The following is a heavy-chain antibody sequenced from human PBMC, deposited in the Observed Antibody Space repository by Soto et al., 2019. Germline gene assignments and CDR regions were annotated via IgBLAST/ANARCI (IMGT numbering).Heavy chain of an antibody. CDR3: ARDRHNYDYDAFDI. CDR1: GGSISSGGYY. Sequence: SETLSLTCTVSGGSISSGGYYWSWIRQHPGKGLEWIGYIYYSGSTYYNPSLKSRVTISVDTSKNQFSLKLSSVTAADTAVYYCARDRHNYDYDAFDIWGQGTMVTVSS. J-gene: IGHJ3*02. D-gene: IGHD3-3*01. V-gene: IGHV4-31*03. CDR2: IYYSGST.